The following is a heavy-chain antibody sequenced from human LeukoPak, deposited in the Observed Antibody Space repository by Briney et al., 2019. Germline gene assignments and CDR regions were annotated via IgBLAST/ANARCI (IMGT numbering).Heavy chain of an antibody. Sequence: PGGSLRLSCAASGFTFSSYGMHWVRQAPGKGLEWVAFIRYDGSNKYYADSVKGRFTISRDNSKNTLYLQMNSLRAEDTAVYYCARVRVVPAAIGMDVWGKGTTVTVSS. CDR2: IRYDGSNK. J-gene: IGHJ6*04. CDR3: ARVRVVPAAIGMDV. D-gene: IGHD2-2*01. V-gene: IGHV3-30*02. CDR1: GFTFSSYG.